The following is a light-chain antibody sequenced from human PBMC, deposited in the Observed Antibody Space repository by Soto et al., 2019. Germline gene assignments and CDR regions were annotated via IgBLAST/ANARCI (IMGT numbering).Light chain of an antibody. V-gene: IGLV2-14*01. CDR1: SSDVGGYNY. CDR3: SSYTSIVV. CDR2: DVS. J-gene: IGLJ2*01. Sequence: QSALTQPASVSGSPGQSITISCTGTSSDVGGYNYVSWYQQHPGKAPKPMIYDVSNRPSGVSNRFSGSKSGNTASLTISGLQAEDEADYYCSSYTSIVVFGGGTKLTVL.